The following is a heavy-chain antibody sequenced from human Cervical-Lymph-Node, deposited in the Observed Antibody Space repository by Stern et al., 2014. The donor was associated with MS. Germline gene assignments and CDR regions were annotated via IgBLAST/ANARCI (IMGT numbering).Heavy chain of an antibody. D-gene: IGHD3-22*01. V-gene: IGHV4-34*01. CDR2: INHSGST. CDR3: AAIGSSGYYSDIDY. CDR1: GGSFSGYY. J-gene: IGHJ4*02. Sequence: QVQLQQWGAGLLKPSETLSLTCAVYGGSFSGYYWSWLRQPPGKGLEWIGEINHSGSTNYNPSLKSRVTIAVDTSKNQFSLKLSSVTAADTAVYYCAAIGSSGYYSDIDYWGQGTLVTVSS.